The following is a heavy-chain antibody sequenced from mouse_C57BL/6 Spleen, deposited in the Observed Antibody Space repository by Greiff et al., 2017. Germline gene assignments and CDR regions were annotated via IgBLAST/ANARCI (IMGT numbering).Heavy chain of an antibody. CDR3: ASEGYGSSYEAWFAY. Sequence: DVMLVESGGGLVKPGGSLKLSCAASGFTFSDYGMHWVRQAPEKGLEWVAYISSGSSTIYYADTVKGRFTISRDNAKNTLFLQMTSLRSEDTAMYYCASEGYGSSYEAWFAYWGQGTLVTVSA. V-gene: IGHV5-17*01. J-gene: IGHJ3*01. CDR2: ISSGSSTI. D-gene: IGHD1-1*01. CDR1: GFTFSDYG.